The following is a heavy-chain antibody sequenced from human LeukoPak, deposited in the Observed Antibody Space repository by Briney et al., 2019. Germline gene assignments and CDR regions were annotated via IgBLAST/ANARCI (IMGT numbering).Heavy chain of an antibody. CDR3: GVTRVTSRRLNS. J-gene: IGHJ4*02. Sequence: SETLSLTCTVSGGSINSITYYWGWIRQPPGKGLEWIGSIYYSGSTYYNPSLKSRVTISVDTSKNQFSLKLSSVTAADTAVYSCGVTRVTSRRLNSWAKETLVTVSS. V-gene: IGHV4-39*01. CDR1: GGSINSITYY. CDR2: IYYSGST. D-gene: IGHD4-17*01.